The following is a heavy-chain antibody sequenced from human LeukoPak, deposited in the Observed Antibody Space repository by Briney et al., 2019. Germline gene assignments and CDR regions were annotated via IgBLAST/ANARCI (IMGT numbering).Heavy chain of an antibody. Sequence: PSETLSLTCAVPGASIRSSGSFWGWFRQPPGKGLELLGTISHSGTTYYNPSLKSRVTISTDTSKNNFSLKLTSVTAADTAIYYCTRDLGNWLIDYWGQGTLVTVSS. CDR3: TRDLGNWLIDY. D-gene: IGHD4-23*01. J-gene: IGHJ4*02. CDR2: ISHSGTT. CDR1: GASIRSSGSF. V-gene: IGHV4-39*07.